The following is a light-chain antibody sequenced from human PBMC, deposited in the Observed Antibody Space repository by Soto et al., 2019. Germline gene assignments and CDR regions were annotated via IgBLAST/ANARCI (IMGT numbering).Light chain of an antibody. CDR1: QSLSKNY. CDR2: DAS. J-gene: IGKJ1*01. Sequence: EIVLTQSPGTLSLSPGERATLSCRASQSLSKNYLAWYQHKPGQAPRLLIHDASNRATGIPDRFSGSGSGTDFTLTLSSLEPEDSAVYYCQQCVTAPLTFGPGTKVEI. CDR3: QQCVTAPLT. V-gene: IGKV3-20*01.